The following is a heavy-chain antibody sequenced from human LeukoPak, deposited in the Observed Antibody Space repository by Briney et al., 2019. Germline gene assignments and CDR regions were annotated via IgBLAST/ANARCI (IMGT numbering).Heavy chain of an antibody. CDR1: GYTFTSYY. CDR2: INPNNGGT. J-gene: IGHJ4*02. Sequence: ASVKVSCKASGYTFTSYYIRWVRQAPGQGLEWMGWINPNNGGTNYAQNFQGRVTMTRDTSISTAYMELSRLRSDDTAMYYCARVHSSSSGKVFDYWGQGTLVTVSS. D-gene: IGHD6-6*01. CDR3: ARVHSSSSGKVFDY. V-gene: IGHV1-2*02.